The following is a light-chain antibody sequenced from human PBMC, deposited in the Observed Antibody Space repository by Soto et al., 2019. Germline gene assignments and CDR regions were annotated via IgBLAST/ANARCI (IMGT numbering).Light chain of an antibody. CDR3: QQRSVWPLT. V-gene: IGKV3D-20*02. J-gene: IGKJ4*01. CDR2: DSS. CDR1: QSVSSSY. Sequence: ENVLTQSPGTLSLSPGERATLSCRASQSVSSSYLAWYQQKRGQAPRLLIYDSSNRATGIPARFSGSGSGTDFSLIISSLEPEDFAVYYCQQRSVWPLTFGGGTKVDIK.